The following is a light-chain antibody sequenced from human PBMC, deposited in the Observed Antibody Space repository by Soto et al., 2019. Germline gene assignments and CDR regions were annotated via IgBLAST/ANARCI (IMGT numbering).Light chain of an antibody. Sequence: DIQMTQSPSSLSASVGDRVTITCRASQSISSYLNWYQQKPGKAPKLLIYAASSLRSGVPSRFSGSGSGTEFTLTITGLQSEDFAVYYCQQYNNWPPYTFGQGTKLEIK. CDR1: QSISSY. J-gene: IGKJ2*01. CDR3: QQYNNWPPYT. CDR2: AAS. V-gene: IGKV1-39*01.